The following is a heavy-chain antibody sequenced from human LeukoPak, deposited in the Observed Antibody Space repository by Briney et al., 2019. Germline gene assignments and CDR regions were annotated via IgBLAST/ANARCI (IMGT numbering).Heavy chain of an antibody. D-gene: IGHD2-8*01. CDR1: GFTFDDYA. CDR2: ISWNSGNI. J-gene: IGHJ6*02. CDR3: ARDRHCVNGVCHSPPGMDV. Sequence: GGSLRLSCAASGFTFDDYAMHWVRQASGKGLEWVSGISWNSGNIGYADSVKGRFAISRDNSKNTVYLQINSLRAEDTAVYYCARDRHCVNGVCHSPPGMDVWGQGTTVTVSS. V-gene: IGHV3-9*01.